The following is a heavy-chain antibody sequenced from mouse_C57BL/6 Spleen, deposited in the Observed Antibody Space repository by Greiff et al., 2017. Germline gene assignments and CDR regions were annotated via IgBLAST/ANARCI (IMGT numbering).Heavy chain of an antibody. V-gene: IGHV1-59*01. CDR2: IDPSDSYT. Sequence: QVQLQQSGAELVRPGTSVKLSCKASGYTFTSYWMHWVKQRPGQGLEWIGVIDPSDSYTNYNQKFKGKATLTVDTSSSTAYMQLSSLTSEDSAVYYCARGSRYWYFDVWGTGTTVTVSS. J-gene: IGHJ1*03. D-gene: IGHD1-1*01. CDR1: GYTFTSYW. CDR3: ARGSRYWYFDV.